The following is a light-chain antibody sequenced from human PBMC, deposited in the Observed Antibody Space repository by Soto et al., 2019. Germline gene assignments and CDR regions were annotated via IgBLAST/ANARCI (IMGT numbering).Light chain of an antibody. CDR3: QQYDSSPLT. Sequence: EIVLTQSPGTLSLSPGERATLSCRASQSVSSSYLAWYQQKPGQAPRLLNYGASSRATGIPDRFSGSGSGTDFTLTISRLEPDDFAVYYWQQYDSSPLTFGGGTKVEIK. V-gene: IGKV3-20*01. J-gene: IGKJ4*01. CDR1: QSVSSSY. CDR2: GAS.